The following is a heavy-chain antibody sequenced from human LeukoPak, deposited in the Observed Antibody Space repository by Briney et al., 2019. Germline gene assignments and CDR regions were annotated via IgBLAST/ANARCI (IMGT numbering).Heavy chain of an antibody. V-gene: IGHV1-24*01. CDR2: FDPEDGET. D-gene: IGHD3-10*01. J-gene: IGHJ4*02. CDR1: GYTLTELS. CDR3: ATAGRFGESFDY. Sequence: ASVKVSCKVSGYTLTELSMHWVRQAPGKGLEWMGGFDPEDGETIYAQKFQGRVSMTEDTSTDTAYMELSSLRSEDTAVYYCATAGRFGESFDYWGQGTLVTVSS.